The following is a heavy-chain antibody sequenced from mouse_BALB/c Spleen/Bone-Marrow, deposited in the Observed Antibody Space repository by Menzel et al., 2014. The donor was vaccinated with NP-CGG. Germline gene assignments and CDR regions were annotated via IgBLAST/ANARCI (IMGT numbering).Heavy chain of an antibody. CDR2: INPYNDGT. Sequence: VHVKQSGPELVKPGASVKMSCKASGYTFTSYVMHWVKQKPGQGLEWIGYINPYNDGTKYNEKFKGKATLTSDKSSSTAYMELSSLTSEDSAAYYCARSGRYDGFAYWGQGTLVTVSA. CDR3: ARSGRYDGFAY. D-gene: IGHD2-14*01. CDR1: GYTFTSYV. J-gene: IGHJ3*01. V-gene: IGHV1-14*01.